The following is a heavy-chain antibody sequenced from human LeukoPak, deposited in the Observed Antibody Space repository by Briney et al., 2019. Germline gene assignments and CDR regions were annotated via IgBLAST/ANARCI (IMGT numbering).Heavy chain of an antibody. D-gene: IGHD3-16*01. Sequence: ASVKVSCKASGYTFTSYDINWVRQATGQGLEWMGWMNPNSGNTGYAQKFQGRVTMTRNTSISTAYMELSSLRAEDTAVYYCARGGYYDYVWGSPGAFDIWGQGTMVTVSS. J-gene: IGHJ3*02. CDR1: GYTFTSYD. CDR3: ARGGYYDYVWGSPGAFDI. V-gene: IGHV1-8*01. CDR2: MNPNSGNT.